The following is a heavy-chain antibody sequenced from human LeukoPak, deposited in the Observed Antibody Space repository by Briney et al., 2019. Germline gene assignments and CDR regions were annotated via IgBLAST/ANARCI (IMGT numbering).Heavy chain of an antibody. CDR1: GGTFSSYA. V-gene: IGHV1-69*05. Sequence: ASVKVSCKASGGTFSSYAISWVRQAPGQGLEWMGGIIPIFGTANYAQKFQGRVTITTDESTSTAYMELSSLGSEDTAVYYCARVSSRVGATFFDYWGQGTLVTVSS. D-gene: IGHD1-26*01. J-gene: IGHJ4*02. CDR2: IIPIFGTA. CDR3: ARVSSRVGATFFDY.